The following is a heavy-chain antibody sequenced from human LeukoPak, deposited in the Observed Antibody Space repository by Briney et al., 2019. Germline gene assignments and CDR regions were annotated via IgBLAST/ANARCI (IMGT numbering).Heavy chain of an antibody. CDR2: MSGNGGSI. V-gene: IGHV3-23*01. CDR3: ARDYDFWSGYYPD. Sequence: GGSLRLSCAASGFTFSGHAMGWVRQAPGKGLEWVSAMSGNGGSIGYADSVKGRFTISRDNSKNTLYLQMNSLRAEDTAVYYCARDYDFWSGYYPDWGQGTLVTVSS. D-gene: IGHD3-3*01. J-gene: IGHJ4*02. CDR1: GFTFSGHA.